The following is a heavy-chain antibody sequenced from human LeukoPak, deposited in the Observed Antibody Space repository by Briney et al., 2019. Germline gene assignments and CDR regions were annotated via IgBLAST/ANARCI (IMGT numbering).Heavy chain of an antibody. CDR3: ARDPEDKNGVYGAFDI. Sequence: SETLSLTCTVSGGSISSYYWSWIRQPPGKGLEWIGYIYYSGSTNYNPSLKSRVTISVDTSKNQFSLKLSSVTAADTAVYYCARDPEDKNGVYGAFDIWGQGTMVTVSS. CDR1: GGSISSYY. D-gene: IGHD5/OR15-5a*01. J-gene: IGHJ3*02. V-gene: IGHV4-59*01. CDR2: IYYSGST.